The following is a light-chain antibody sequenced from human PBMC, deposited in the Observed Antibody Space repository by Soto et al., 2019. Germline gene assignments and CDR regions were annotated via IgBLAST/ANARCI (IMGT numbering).Light chain of an antibody. CDR3: QQYGGSPWT. V-gene: IGKV3-20*01. CDR2: GAS. CDR1: HSVSSSY. J-gene: IGKJ1*01. Sequence: ENVLTQSPCTLSLSQGERATLSCRASHSVSSSYLAWYQQKPGQAPSLVVYGASSRATGIPDRFSGSGSGTDFTLTISRLEPEDFAVYYCQQYGGSPWTFGQGTKVDIK.